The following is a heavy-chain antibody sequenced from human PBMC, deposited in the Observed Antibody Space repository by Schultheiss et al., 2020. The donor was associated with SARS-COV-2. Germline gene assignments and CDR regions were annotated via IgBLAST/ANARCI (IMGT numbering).Heavy chain of an antibody. D-gene: IGHD3-10*02. J-gene: IGHJ6*02. CDR2: IYPGDSDT. CDR3: AKSGRPYVAYYYYGMDV. CDR1: GYSFTSYW. V-gene: IGHV5-51*01. Sequence: GESLKISCKGSGYSFTSYWIGWVRQMPGKGLEWMGIIYPGDSDTRYSPSFQGQVTISADKSISTAYLQWSSLKASDTAMYYCAKSGRPYVAYYYYGMDVWGQGTTVTVSS.